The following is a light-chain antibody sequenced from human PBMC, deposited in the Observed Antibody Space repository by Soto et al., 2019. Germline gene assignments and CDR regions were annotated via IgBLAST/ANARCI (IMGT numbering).Light chain of an antibody. V-gene: IGLV2-8*01. CDR2: EVS. Sequence: QSVLTQPPSASGSVVQSVTVSCTGTSSDVGAYNYVAWYQQHPGKAPKLMIYEVSTRPSGVPDRFSGSKSGYTASLTVSGLQAEDEADYYCSSHPGNNNYVFGTGTKVTVL. J-gene: IGLJ1*01. CDR3: SSHPGNNNYV. CDR1: SSDVGAYNY.